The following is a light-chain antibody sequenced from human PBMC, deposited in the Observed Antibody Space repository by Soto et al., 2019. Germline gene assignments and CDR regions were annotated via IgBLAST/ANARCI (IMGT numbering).Light chain of an antibody. CDR3: QQYNNWPPYT. CDR2: GAS. J-gene: IGKJ2*01. CDR1: QSVSSN. Sequence: EIVMTQSPATLSVSPGERATLSCRAGQSVSSNLAWYQQKPGQAPRLLIYGASTRATGIPARFSGSGSGTEFTLTISSLQSEDFAVYYCQQYNNWPPYTFGQGTKVDIK. V-gene: IGKV3-15*01.